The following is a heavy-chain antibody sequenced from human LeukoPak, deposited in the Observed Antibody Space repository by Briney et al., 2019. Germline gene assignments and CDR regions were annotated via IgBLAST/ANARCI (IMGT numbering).Heavy chain of an antibody. Sequence: GGSLRLSCAASGFTFSSYSMNWVRQAPGKGLEWVSSISSSSSYIYYADSVKGRFTISRDNAKNSLYLQMNSLRAEDTAVYYCARDPVVYSSSWYIDHWGQGTLVTVSS. CDR2: ISSSSSYI. V-gene: IGHV3-21*01. J-gene: IGHJ4*02. CDR1: GFTFSSYS. D-gene: IGHD6-13*01. CDR3: ARDPVVYSSSWYIDH.